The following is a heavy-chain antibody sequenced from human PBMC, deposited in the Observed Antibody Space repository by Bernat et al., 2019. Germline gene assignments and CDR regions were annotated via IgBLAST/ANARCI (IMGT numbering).Heavy chain of an antibody. D-gene: IGHD2/OR15-2a*01. CDR1: GFTFSSYG. CDR3: ARDTSYIPEEKDY. CDR2: ISYDGSNK. V-gene: IGHV3-30*03. Sequence: QVQLVESGGGVVQPGRSLRLSCAASGFTFSSYGMHWVRQAPGKGLEWVAVISYDGSNKYYADSVKGRFTISRDNSKNTLYLQMNSLRAEDTAVYYCARDTSYIPEEKDYWGQGTLVTVSS. J-gene: IGHJ4*02.